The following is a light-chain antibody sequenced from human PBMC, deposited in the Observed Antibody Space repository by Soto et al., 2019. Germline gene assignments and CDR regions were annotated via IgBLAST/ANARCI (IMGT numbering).Light chain of an antibody. CDR2: EVS. J-gene: IGLJ2*01. V-gene: IGLV2-18*02. CDR1: SSDVGSYNR. Sequence: QSALTQPPSVSGSPGQSVTISCTGTSSDVGSYNRVSWYQHHPGTAPKLMIYEVSNRPSGVPDRFSGSKSGNTASLTISGLQAEDEADYSCSSYTSSSTLVVFGGGTKRTVL. CDR3: SSYTSSSTLVV.